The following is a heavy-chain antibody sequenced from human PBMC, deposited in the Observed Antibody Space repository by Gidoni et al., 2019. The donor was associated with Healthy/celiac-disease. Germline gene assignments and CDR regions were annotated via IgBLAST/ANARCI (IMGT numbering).Heavy chain of an antibody. V-gene: IGHV4-39*01. CDR3: VSGWELTDLFDY. CDR2: IYYSGRT. D-gene: IGHD1-26*01. Sequence: QLQLQESGPGLVKPSETLSLTCTVSGGSIRCSSYYWCWFRQPPGKGLEWIGSIYYSGRTYYNPSLKSRVTRSVDTSKNQFSLKLSSVTAADTAVYYCVSGWELTDLFDYWGQGTLGTVSS. CDR1: GGSIRCSSYY. J-gene: IGHJ4*02.